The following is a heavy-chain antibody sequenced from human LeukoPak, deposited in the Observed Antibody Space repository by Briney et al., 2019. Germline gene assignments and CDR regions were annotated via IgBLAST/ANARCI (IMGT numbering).Heavy chain of an antibody. CDR2: IYYSGST. V-gene: IGHV4-39*07. Sequence: SETLSLTCTVSGGSISSSSYYWGWIRQPPGKGLEWIGSIYYSGSTYYNPSLKSRVTISVDTSKNQFSLKLSSVTAADTAVYYCARVVPADAFDIWGQGTMVTVSS. CDR3: ARVVPADAFDI. D-gene: IGHD2-2*01. CDR1: GGSISSSSYY. J-gene: IGHJ3*02.